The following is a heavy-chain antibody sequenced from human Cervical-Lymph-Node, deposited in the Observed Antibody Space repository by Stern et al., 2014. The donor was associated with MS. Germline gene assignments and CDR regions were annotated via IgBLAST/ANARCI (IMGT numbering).Heavy chain of an antibody. J-gene: IGHJ4*02. V-gene: IGHV1-69*19. CDR2: IIPIFGEP. CDR1: GGNFRSYA. CDR3: ATDPPQGGYNSLDY. D-gene: IGHD5-24*01. Sequence: VQLEESGAEVKKPGSSVKLSCKASGGNFRSYAITWVRQAPGQGLEWMGGIIPIFGEPNYAQKFQGRVTIPADESTTTAYMELSSLRSDDTAVYYCATDPPQGGYNSLDYWGQGTPVTVSS.